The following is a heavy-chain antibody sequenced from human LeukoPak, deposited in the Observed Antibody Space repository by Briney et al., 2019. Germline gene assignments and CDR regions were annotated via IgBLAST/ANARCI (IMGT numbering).Heavy chain of an antibody. D-gene: IGHD1-14*01. Sequence: EASVKVSCKASGGTFSSYAISWVRQAPGQGLEWMGGIIPIFGTANYAQKFQGRVTITTDESTSTAYMELSSLRSEDTAVYYCATGTNYYYYMDVWGKGTTVTVSS. J-gene: IGHJ6*03. CDR2: IIPIFGTA. CDR3: ATGTNYYYYMDV. CDR1: GGTFSSYA. V-gene: IGHV1-69*05.